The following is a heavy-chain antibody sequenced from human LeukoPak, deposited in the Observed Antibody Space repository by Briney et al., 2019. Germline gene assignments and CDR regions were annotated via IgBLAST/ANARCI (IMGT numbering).Heavy chain of an antibody. CDR1: GYAFTTYG. CDR2: ISSYNGNT. D-gene: IGHD1-26*01. CDR3: ARAMWELPQGYYYMDV. Sequence: AASVKVSCKASGYAFTTYGINWVRQAPGQGLEWMGWISSYNGNTNYAQKLQGRVTMTTDTSTSTAYMELRSLRSDDTAVYYCARAMWELPQGYYYMDVWGKGTTVTVSS. V-gene: IGHV1-18*01. J-gene: IGHJ6*03.